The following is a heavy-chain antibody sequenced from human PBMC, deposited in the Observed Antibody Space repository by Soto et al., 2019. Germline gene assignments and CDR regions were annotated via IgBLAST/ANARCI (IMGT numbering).Heavy chain of an antibody. CDR1: GYTFIAYH. CDR3: AKDHGSGCYEDFDY. J-gene: IGHJ4*02. CDR2: INPNSVGT. V-gene: IGHV1-2*02. Sequence: QVQLVQSGAEAEKPGASVKVSCKASGYTFIAYHIHWLRQAPGQGLECMGWINPNSVGTKYAQEFQDSVTMTRDTSISTAYMELSRLTSDATAMYYCAKDHGSGCYEDFDYWGQGTLVTVSP. D-gene: IGHD6-19*01.